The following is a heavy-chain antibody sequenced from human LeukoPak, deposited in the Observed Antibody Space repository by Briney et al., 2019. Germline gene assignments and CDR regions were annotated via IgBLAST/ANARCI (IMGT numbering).Heavy chain of an antibody. CDR2: VSASDGNT. J-gene: IGHJ6*03. CDR1: GYIFSTSG. Sequence: ASVRVSCQPSGYIFSTSGISWVRQAPGQGFEWMGWVSASDGNTDYAQKLQGRVTMTTDTSTSTAYMELRSLRSDDTAVYYCAREYSSSSTDYYYYMDVWGKGTTVTVSS. CDR3: AREYSSSSTDYYYYMDV. V-gene: IGHV1-18*01. D-gene: IGHD6-6*01.